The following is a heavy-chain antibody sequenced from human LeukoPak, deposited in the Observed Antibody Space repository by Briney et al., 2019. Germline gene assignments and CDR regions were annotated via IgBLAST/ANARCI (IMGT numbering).Heavy chain of an antibody. D-gene: IGHD5-24*01. CDR1: GFTVSSNY. J-gene: IGHJ4*02. Sequence: GGSLRLSCAASGFTVSSNYMTWVRQAPGKGLEWVSVIYSGGSILYADSVKGRFTISRDNSKNTLYLQMNSPRAEDTAVYYCARALRDGYNRGIDYWGQGTLVTVSS. CDR2: IYSGGSI. V-gene: IGHV3-66*01. CDR3: ARALRDGYNRGIDY.